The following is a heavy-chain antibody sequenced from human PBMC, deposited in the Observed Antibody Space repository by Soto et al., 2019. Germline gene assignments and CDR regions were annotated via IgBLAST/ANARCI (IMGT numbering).Heavy chain of an antibody. CDR3: VKEYSCGWSYWYFDL. CDR1: GFTFSSYG. CDR2: ISADGRGQ. J-gene: IGHJ2*01. Sequence: QVQLVESGGGVVQPGGSLRLSCAASGFTFSSYGIQWVRQAPGKGLEWVAVISADGRGQYFADSVKGRFTISRDNSKNTLYLQMNSLRAEDTAVYYCVKEYSCGWSYWYFDLWGRGTLVTVSS. V-gene: IGHV3-30*18. D-gene: IGHD6-19*01.